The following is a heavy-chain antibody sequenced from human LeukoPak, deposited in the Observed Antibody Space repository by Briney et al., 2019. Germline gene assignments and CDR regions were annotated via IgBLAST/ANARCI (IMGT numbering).Heavy chain of an antibody. CDR2: INPKNGGT. CDR3: VRDPSHYYYTDV. CDR1: GYTFTAYY. V-gene: IGHV1-2*02. Sequence: GASVKVSCKPSGYTFTAYYIHWGRQAPGQGLEWMGWINPKNGGTKYAQSFPGRFTTTTDTSTSTVYMELSRLGSDDTAVYYCVRDPSHYYYTDVWGKGNTVTVSS. J-gene: IGHJ6*03.